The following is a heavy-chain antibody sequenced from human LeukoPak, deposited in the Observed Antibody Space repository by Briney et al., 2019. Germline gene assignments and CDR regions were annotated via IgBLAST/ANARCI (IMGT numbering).Heavy chain of an antibody. Sequence: ASVKVSCKGSGYNFDRYGVNWVRQAPGQGLEWVGWISTYNGNTFYAQKFEGRVTMTTDTSTNTVYMDLRSLRPDDTAVYYCARDLEHCRNIICSNSAYWGQGTLVTVSS. D-gene: IGHD2-2*01. V-gene: IGHV1-18*04. J-gene: IGHJ4*02. CDR1: GYNFDRYG. CDR2: ISTYNGNT. CDR3: ARDLEHCRNIICSNSAY.